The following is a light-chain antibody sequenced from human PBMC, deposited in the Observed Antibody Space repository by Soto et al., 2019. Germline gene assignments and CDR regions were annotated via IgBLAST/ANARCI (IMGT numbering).Light chain of an antibody. CDR2: DAS. J-gene: IGKJ4*01. V-gene: IGKV3-15*01. CDR3: QKCKNGPLS. CDR1: QNVYNN. Sequence: EIVMTQSPATLSVSPGEGATLSCKASQNVYNNLAWYQQRPGQPPRLLIYDASTRATGISARFSGSGYGTDFTLTISSLKSKDFAVYFCQKCKNGPLSSGGGTKGNIK.